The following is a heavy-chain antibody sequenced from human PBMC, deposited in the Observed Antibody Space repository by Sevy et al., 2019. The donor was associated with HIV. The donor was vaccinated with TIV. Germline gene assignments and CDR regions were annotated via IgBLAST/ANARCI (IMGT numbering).Heavy chain of an antibody. CDR3: TARNFDF. V-gene: IGHV3-15*07. CDR1: GLTLSYAW. Sequence: GGSLRLSCAASGLTLSYAWMNWVRQAPGKGLEWVGHIKSESDGGTTDFATPVKGRFIISRDDSKNTRYLQMNSLKTGDTALYYCTARNFDFWGRGTLVTVSS. CDR2: IKSESDGGTT. J-gene: IGHJ4*02.